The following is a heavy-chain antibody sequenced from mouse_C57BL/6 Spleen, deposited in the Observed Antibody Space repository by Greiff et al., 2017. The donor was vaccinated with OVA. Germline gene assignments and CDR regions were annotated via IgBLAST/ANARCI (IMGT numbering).Heavy chain of an antibody. CDR2: IDPSDSYT. CDR3: ARKGYGQYFDV. V-gene: IGHV1-50*01. CDR1: GYTFTSYW. Sequence: VQLQQPGAELVKPGASVKLSCKASGYTFTSYWMQWVKQRPGQGLEWIGEIDPSDSYTNYNQKFKGKATLTVDTSSSTAYMQLSSLTSEDSAVYYCARKGYGQYFDVWGTGTTVTVSS. J-gene: IGHJ1*03. D-gene: IGHD1-1*01.